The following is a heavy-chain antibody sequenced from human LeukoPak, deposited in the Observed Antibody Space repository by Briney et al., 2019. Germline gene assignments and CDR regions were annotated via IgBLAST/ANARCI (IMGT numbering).Heavy chain of an antibody. CDR1: GGTFSSYA. D-gene: IGHD6-13*01. V-gene: IGHV1-69*13. CDR2: IIPIFGTA. Sequence: SVKVSCKASGGTFSSYAISWERQAPGPGLEWMGGIIPIFGTANYAQKFQGRVTITADESTSTAYMELSSLRSEDTAVYYCARRIAAVEDYYYGMDVWGQGTTVTVSS. J-gene: IGHJ6*02. CDR3: ARRIAAVEDYYYGMDV.